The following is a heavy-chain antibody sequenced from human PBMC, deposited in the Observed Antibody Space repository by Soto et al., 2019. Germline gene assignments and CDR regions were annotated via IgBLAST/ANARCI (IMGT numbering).Heavy chain of an antibody. J-gene: IGHJ4*02. Sequence: PGGSLRLSCAASGVTFSSYAMSWVRQAPGKGLEWVSAISGSGGSTYYADSVKGRFTISRDNSKNTLYLQMNSLRAEDTAVYYCAKDPRWLLPTYYFDYRGQGTLVTVSS. CDR2: ISGSGGST. V-gene: IGHV3-23*01. D-gene: IGHD3-22*01. CDR1: GVTFSSYA. CDR3: AKDPRWLLPTYYFDY.